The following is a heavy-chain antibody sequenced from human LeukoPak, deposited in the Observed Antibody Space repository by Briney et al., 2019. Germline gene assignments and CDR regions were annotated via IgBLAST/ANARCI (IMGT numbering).Heavy chain of an antibody. CDR1: GFTFSSYW. D-gene: IGHD3-22*01. J-gene: IGHJ4*02. CDR3: ARGQPRYYYDSSGPLYY. CDR2: INSDGSST. Sequence: PGGSLRLSCAASGFTFSSYWMHWVRQAPGKGLVWASRINSDGSSTSYADSVKGRFTISRDNAKNSLYLQMNSLRAEDTAVYYCARGQPRYYYDSSGPLYYWGQGTLVTVSS. V-gene: IGHV3-74*01.